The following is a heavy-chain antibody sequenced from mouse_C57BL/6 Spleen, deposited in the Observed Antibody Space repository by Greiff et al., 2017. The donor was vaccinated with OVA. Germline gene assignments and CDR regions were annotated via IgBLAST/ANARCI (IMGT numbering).Heavy chain of an antibody. V-gene: IGHV5-16*01. CDR2: INYDGGST. CDR1: GFTFSDYY. Sequence: EVQRVESGGGLVQPGSSMKLSCTASGFTFSDYYMAWVRQVPGQGLEWVAYINYDGGSTYYLDYLKSRFIFSGDNSENTLYLQMSSLKSEATATYYCARDRGSSYDWYLDVWGTGTTVTVSS. J-gene: IGHJ1*03. D-gene: IGHD1-1*01. CDR3: ARDRGSSYDWYLDV.